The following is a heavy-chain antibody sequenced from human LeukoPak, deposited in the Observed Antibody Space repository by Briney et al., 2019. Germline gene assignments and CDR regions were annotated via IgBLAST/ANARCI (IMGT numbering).Heavy chain of an antibody. CDR1: GGSISSSSYY. CDR2: IYYSGST. J-gene: IGHJ4*02. Sequence: SSETLSLTCTVSGGSISSSSYYWGWIRQPPGKGLEWIGSIYYSGSTYYNPSLKSRVTISVDTSKNQFSLKLSSVTAADTAVYYCATTMVRGVTRYYFDYWGQGTLVTVSS. CDR3: ATTMVRGVTRYYFDY. D-gene: IGHD3-10*01. V-gene: IGHV4-39*01.